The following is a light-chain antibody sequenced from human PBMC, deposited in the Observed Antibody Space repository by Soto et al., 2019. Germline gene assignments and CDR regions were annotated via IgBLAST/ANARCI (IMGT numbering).Light chain of an antibody. Sequence: DIQMTQSPSTLSASVGDRVTITCRASQSISSWLAWYQQKPGKAPKLLIYKASSLESGVPSRFSGSGSGTEFTLTISSLQPDDLATYYCQQYNSYWITFGQGTRPEIK. CDR1: QSISSW. CDR3: QQYNSYWIT. J-gene: IGKJ5*01. CDR2: KAS. V-gene: IGKV1-5*03.